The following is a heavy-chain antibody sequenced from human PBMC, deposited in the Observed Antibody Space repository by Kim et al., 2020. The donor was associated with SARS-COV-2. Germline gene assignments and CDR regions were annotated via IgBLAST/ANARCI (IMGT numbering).Heavy chain of an antibody. J-gene: IGHJ4*02. V-gene: IGHV3-23*01. D-gene: IGHD3-3*01. CDR2: ISGSGGST. Sequence: GGSLRLSCAASGFTFSSYAMSWVRQAPGKGLEWVSAISGSGGSTYYADSVKGRFTISRDNSKNTLYLQMNSLRAEDTAVYYCAKEPSTIFGVVILFDYWGQGTLVTVSS. CDR3: AKEPSTIFGVVILFDY. CDR1: GFTFSSYA.